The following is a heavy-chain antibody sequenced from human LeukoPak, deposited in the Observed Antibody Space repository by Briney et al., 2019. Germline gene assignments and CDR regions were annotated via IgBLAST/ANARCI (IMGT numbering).Heavy chain of an antibody. CDR3: ARTTYYYGSGILR. CDR2: ISHSGST. V-gene: IGHV4-59*08. CDR1: GGSISNYY. J-gene: IGHJ4*02. Sequence: SETLSLTCTASGGSISNYYWNWIRQFPGKGLEWIGYISHSGSTNYSPSLESRVTISVDPSKNQFSLKLSSVTAADTAVYYCARTTYYYGSGILRWGQGTLVTVSS. D-gene: IGHD3-10*01.